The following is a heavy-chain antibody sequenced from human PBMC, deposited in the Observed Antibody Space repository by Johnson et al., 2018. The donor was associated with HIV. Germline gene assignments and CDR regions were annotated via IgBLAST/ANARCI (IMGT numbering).Heavy chain of an antibody. CDR3: AGWLAEAFDV. CDR1: GFTFSSYG. J-gene: IGHJ3*01. V-gene: IGHV3-30*03. CDR2: TSYDGSNK. D-gene: IGHD6-19*01. Sequence: QVQVLESGGGVVQPGRSLRLSCAGSGFTFSSYGMHWVRQAPGKGLEWVAVTSYDGSNKSYAKSVKGRFTISRDNSRNTLYLQMNSLRAEDTAVYYCAGWLAEAFDVWGQGTMVTVSS.